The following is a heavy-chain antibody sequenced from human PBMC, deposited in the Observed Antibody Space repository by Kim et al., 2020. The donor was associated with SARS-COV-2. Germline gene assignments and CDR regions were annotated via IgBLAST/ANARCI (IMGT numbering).Heavy chain of an antibody. D-gene: IGHD3-10*01. CDR2: INPYNGAT. V-gene: IGHV1-2*02. J-gene: IGHJ4*02. CDR3: ARLRRGLPHNRGINDLAY. Sequence: ASVKVSCKPAGYSFTAYHLHWVRQAPGQGLEWMGWINPYNGATIYAQTFQGRVTMTTDTSINTAYMELSSLRSDDTAVFYCARLRRGLPHNRGINDLAYWGQGTLVTVSS. CDR1: GYSFTAYH.